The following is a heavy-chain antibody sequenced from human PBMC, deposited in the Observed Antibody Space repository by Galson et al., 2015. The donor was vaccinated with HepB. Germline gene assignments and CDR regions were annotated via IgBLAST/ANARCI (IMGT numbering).Heavy chain of an antibody. CDR2: INADNGYT. Sequence: SVKVSCKASGYTFINFGISWVRQAPGQGLGWLGRINADNGYTKYAQKLQGRVTMTTDTSTSTAYLELRNLRSDDTAVYYCGRRGSKYGDDAFDIWGQGTMVTVSS. D-gene: IGHD1-26*01. CDR1: GYTFINFG. CDR3: GRRGSKYGDDAFDI. J-gene: IGHJ3*02. V-gene: IGHV1-18*04.